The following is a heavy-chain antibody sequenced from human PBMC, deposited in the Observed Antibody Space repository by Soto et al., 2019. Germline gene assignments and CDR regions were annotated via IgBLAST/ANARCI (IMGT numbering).Heavy chain of an antibody. Sequence: PSETVLTCAVYGGSFSGYYWSCIRQPPGKGLEWIGEINHSGSTNYNPSLKSRVTISVDTSKNQFSLKLSSVTAADTAVYYCARGVYYYGMDVWGQGTTVTVSS. CDR3: ARGVYYYGMDV. CDR1: GGSFSGYY. V-gene: IGHV4-34*01. J-gene: IGHJ6*02. CDR2: INHSGST.